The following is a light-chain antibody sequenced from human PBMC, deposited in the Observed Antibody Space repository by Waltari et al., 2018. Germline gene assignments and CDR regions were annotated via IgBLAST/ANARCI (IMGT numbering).Light chain of an antibody. CDR3: QQYARRPMT. Sequence: SEMTQSPSSLSASVGDPVTISCRASPGLGDSVAWFQQRPGSAPKSLIYAASRLESGVSSRFSGSRSGTNVTLTVNSLQPEDSAVYYCQQYARRPMTFGQGTRLEIK. CDR2: AAS. V-gene: IGKV1-16*01. CDR1: PGLGDS. J-gene: IGKJ5*01.